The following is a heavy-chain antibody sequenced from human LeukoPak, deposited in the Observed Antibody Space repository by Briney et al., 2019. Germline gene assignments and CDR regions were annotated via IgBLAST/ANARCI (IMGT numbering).Heavy chain of an antibody. CDR2: ISSSSSSI. V-gene: IGHV3-48*01. J-gene: IGHJ4*02. Sequence: GGSLRLSCAASGFAFSRYSMYWVRQAPGKGLEWISYISSSSSSILYAGSVKGRFAISRDDAKNSLSLQMNSLRAEDTAVYYCARDYYDSSGYYHGGYWGQGTLVTVSS. CDR3: ARDYYDSSGYYHGGY. D-gene: IGHD3-22*01. CDR1: GFAFSRYS.